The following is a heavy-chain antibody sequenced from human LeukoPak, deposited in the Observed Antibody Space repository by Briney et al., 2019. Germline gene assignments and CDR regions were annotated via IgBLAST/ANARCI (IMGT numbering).Heavy chain of an antibody. CDR1: GGTFSSYA. CDR2: IIPIFGTA. CDR3: ARLSSHYGDYKVDP. J-gene: IGHJ5*02. V-gene: IGHV1-69*06. D-gene: IGHD4-17*01. Sequence: AASVKVSCKASGGTFSSYAISWVRQAPGQGLEWMGGIIPIFGTANYAQKFQGRVTITADKSTSTAYMELSSLRSEDTAVYYCARLSSHYGDYKVDPWGQGTLVTVSS.